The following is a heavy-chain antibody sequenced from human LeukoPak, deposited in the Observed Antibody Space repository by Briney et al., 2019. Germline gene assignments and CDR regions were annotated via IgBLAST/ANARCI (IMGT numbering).Heavy chain of an antibody. D-gene: IGHD6-13*01. CDR1: GFTFSSYG. V-gene: IGHV3-30*02. Sequence: GGSLRLSCAASGFTFSSYGMHWVRQAPGKGLEWVAFIRYDGSNKYYADSVKGRFTISRDNSKNTLYLQMNSLRAEDTAVYYCAKGLGLIAAAGGIDAFDIWGQGTMVTVSS. CDR2: IRYDGSNK. J-gene: IGHJ3*02. CDR3: AKGLGLIAAAGGIDAFDI.